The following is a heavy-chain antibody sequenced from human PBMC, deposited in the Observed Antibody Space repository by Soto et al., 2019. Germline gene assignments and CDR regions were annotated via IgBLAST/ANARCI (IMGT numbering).Heavy chain of an antibody. CDR2: ISSSSSTI. CDR3: ARDDYDSSGYYGAIGY. CDR1: GFTFSSYS. D-gene: IGHD3-22*01. Sequence: EVQLVESGGGLVQPGGSLRLSCAASGFTFSSYSMNWVRQAPGKGLEWVSYISSSSSTIYYADSVKGRFTISRDNAKNSLYLQMNSLRDEDTAVYYCARDDYDSSGYYGAIGYWGQVTLVTVSS. J-gene: IGHJ4*02. V-gene: IGHV3-48*02.